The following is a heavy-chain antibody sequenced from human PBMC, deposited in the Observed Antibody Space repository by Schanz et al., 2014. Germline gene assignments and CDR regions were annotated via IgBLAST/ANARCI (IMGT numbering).Heavy chain of an antibody. V-gene: IGHV1-2*06. CDR3: AREMLDIVATMDDDAFDI. J-gene: IGHJ3*02. CDR2: INPNSGGT. CDR1: GYTFTDYY. Sequence: QVQLVQSGAEVKKLGASVKVSCKASGYTFTDYYMHWVRQAPGQGLEWMGRINPNSGGTNYAQKFQGRVTMTRDTSISTAYMEMSRLISDDTAVYYCAREMLDIVATMDDDAFDIWGQGKMVTVSS. D-gene: IGHD5-12*01.